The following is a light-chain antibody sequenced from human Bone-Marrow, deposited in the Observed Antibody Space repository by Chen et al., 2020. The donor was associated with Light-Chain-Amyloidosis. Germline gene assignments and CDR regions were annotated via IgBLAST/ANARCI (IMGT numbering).Light chain of an antibody. CDR2: RAS. V-gene: IGKV3-15*01. CDR3: QQYNNWPPYT. J-gene: IGKJ2*01. Sequence: EIVMTQSPATLSVSPGERVTLSCRASQSINSDLAWYQQKPGQAPRLLIYRASIRATGISARCSGSGSGTEFTLTISSLQSGDFAVYYCQQYNNWPPYTFGQGTKLEIK. CDR1: QSINSD.